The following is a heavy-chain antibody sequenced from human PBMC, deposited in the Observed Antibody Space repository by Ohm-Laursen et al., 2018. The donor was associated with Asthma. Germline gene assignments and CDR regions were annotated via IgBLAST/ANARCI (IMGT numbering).Heavy chain of an antibody. CDR2: ISYDGSNK. J-gene: IGHJ4*02. Sequence: SSLRLSCSASGFTLSSYAMHWVRQAPGKGLEWVALISYDGSNKYNADSVKGRFTISRDNSKNMLFLQMNSLRPEDTAVYYCARAHSSMTTVTTVSYWGQGTLVTVSS. V-gene: IGHV3-30-3*01. CDR3: ARAHSSMTTVTTVSY. CDR1: GFTLSSYA. D-gene: IGHD4-17*01.